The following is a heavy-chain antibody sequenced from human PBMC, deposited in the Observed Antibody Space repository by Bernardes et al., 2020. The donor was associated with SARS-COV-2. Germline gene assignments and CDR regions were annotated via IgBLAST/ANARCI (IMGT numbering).Heavy chain of an antibody. J-gene: IGHJ2*01. CDR1: GGSFSDYY. CDR2: IDDTGRT. D-gene: IGHD2-15*01. CDR3: AGSRGSGPYPFDL. V-gene: IGHV4-34*01. Sequence: LSLTCAVYGGSFSDYYWSWIRQPPGKGLEWLGEIDDTGRTNYNPSLKRRVTISVDTSKDQFSLKLSSVTAADTAVYFCAGSRGSGPYPFDLWGRGTLVSVSS.